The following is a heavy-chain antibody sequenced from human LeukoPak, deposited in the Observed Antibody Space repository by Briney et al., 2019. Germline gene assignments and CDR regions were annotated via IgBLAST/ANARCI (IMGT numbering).Heavy chain of an antibody. CDR3: ARDLGYGDYPSAFDI. CDR2: ISGSGGST. CDR1: GFTFSSYA. D-gene: IGHD4-17*01. J-gene: IGHJ3*02. Sequence: GGSLILSWAASGFTFSSYAMSWVRQAPGKGLEWVSAISGSGGSTYYADSVKGRFTISRDNSKNTLYLQMNSPRAEDTAVYYCARDLGYGDYPSAFDIWGQGTMVTVSS. V-gene: IGHV3-23*01.